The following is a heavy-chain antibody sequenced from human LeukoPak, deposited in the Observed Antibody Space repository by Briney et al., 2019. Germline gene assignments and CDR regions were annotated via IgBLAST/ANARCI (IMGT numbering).Heavy chain of an antibody. J-gene: IGHJ4*02. D-gene: IGHD3-22*01. Sequence: ASVKVSCKASGGTFRSFAISWVRQAPGQGLECMGGIIPIFRTANYAQKFQGRVTITADESTSTAYMELSSLRSEDTAVYYCARALRYYSDSSGYAFDYWGQGTLVTVSS. CDR1: GGTFRSFA. CDR3: ARALRYYSDSSGYAFDY. CDR2: IIPIFRTA. V-gene: IGHV1-69*01.